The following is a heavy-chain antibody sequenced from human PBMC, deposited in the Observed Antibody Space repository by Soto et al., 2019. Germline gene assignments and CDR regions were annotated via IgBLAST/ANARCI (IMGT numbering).Heavy chain of an antibody. CDR2: VYWDDNK. CDR3: VQRQRDENSFGH. J-gene: IGHJ4*02. V-gene: IGHV2-5*02. CDR1: GFSLTTNGVG. Sequence: QITLKESGPPLVKPTQTLMLTCTFSGFSLTTNGVGVGWIRQPPGKPLEWLTLVYWDDNKRYSPSLRSRLTITKDTSKNQVVLTKTNMDPLDTATYYCVQRQRDENSFGHWGQGILVTVSS.